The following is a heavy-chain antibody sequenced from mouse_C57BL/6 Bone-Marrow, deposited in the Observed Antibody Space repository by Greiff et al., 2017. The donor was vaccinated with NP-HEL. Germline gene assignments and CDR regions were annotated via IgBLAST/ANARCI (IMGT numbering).Heavy chain of an antibody. Sequence: EVQLQQSGAELVKPGASVKLSCTASGFNIKDYYMHWVKQRTEQGLEWIGRIDPEDGDTKYAPKFQGKATITADTSSNTAYLQLSSLTSEDTAVYYCAAQYYGSHWYFDVWGTGTTVTVSS. J-gene: IGHJ1*03. CDR3: AAQYYGSHWYFDV. CDR2: IDPEDGDT. V-gene: IGHV14-2*01. D-gene: IGHD1-1*01. CDR1: GFNIKDYY.